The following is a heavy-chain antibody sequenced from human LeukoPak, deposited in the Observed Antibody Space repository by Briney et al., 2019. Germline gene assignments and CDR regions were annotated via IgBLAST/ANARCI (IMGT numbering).Heavy chain of an antibody. D-gene: IGHD4-17*01. CDR2: ISWNSGSI. J-gene: IGHJ3*02. V-gene: IGHV3-9*03. CDR1: GFTFDDYA. CDR3: AKVMTTSYHDAFDI. Sequence: PGRSLRLSCAASGFTFDDYAMHWVRQAPGKGLEWVSGISWNSGSIGYADSVKGRFTISRDNAKNSLYLQMNSLRAEDMALYYCAKVMTTSYHDAFDIWGQGTMVTVSS.